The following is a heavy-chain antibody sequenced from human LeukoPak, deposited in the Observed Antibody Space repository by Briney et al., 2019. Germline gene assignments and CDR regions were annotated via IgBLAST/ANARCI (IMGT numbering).Heavy chain of an antibody. CDR2: IIPIFGTA. J-gene: IGHJ3*02. CDR3: ARGRNYYDSSDYYEGDAFDI. D-gene: IGHD3-22*01. Sequence: SVKVSCKASGGTFSSYAISWVRQAPGQGLEWMGGIIPIFGTANYAQKFQGRVTITADESTSTAYMELSSLRSEDTAVYYCARGRNYYDSSDYYEGDAFDIWGQGTVVTVSS. CDR1: GGTFSSYA. V-gene: IGHV1-69*13.